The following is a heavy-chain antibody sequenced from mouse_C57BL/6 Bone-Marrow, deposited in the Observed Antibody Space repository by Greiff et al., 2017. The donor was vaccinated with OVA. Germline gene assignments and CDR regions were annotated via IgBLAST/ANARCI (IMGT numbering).Heavy chain of an antibody. Sequence: VQLQQSGAELVRPGASVKLSCKASGYTFTCYGISWVKQRTGQGLEWIGEIYPRSGNTYYKEKFKGKATLTAAKSSSTAYMELRSLTSEATAVYFCARALSSYTDFDYWGQGTTLTVSS. D-gene: IGHD2-12*01. CDR2: IYPRSGNT. J-gene: IGHJ2*01. CDR1: GYTFTCYG. V-gene: IGHV1-81*01. CDR3: ARALSSYTDFDY.